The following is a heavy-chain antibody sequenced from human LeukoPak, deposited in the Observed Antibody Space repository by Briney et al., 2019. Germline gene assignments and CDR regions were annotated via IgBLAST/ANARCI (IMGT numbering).Heavy chain of an antibody. D-gene: IGHD6-19*01. Sequence: PGTSLRLSCAVSGFTIGNHGMHWVRQAAGKGLEWVAMISHDGRAEYYRDSVKGRLSISRDNSNNMLYLQMSSLRVEDTAVYYCAKDWGSSDWYNWFDPWGQGTLVTVSS. CDR1: GFTIGNHG. CDR2: ISHDGRAE. J-gene: IGHJ5*02. V-gene: IGHV3-30*18. CDR3: AKDWGSSDWYNWFDP.